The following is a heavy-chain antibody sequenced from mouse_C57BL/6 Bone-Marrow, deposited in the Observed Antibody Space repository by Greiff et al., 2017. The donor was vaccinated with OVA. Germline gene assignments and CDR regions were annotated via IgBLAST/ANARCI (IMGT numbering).Heavy chain of an antibody. CDR1: GYTFTSYW. V-gene: IGHV1-72*01. J-gene: IGHJ2*01. D-gene: IGHD1-3*01. CDR2: IDPNSGGT. Sequence: VQLQQPGAELVKPGASVKLSCKASGYTFTSYWMHWVKQRPGGGLEWIGRIDPNSGGTKYNEKFKSKATLTVDKPSSTAYMQLSTLTSEDSAVYYCARWNLNLDYWGQGTTLTVSS. CDR3: ARWNLNLDY.